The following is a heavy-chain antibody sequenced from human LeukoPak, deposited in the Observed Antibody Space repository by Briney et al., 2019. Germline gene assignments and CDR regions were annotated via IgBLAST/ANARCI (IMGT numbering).Heavy chain of an antibody. CDR2: ISYDGSNK. D-gene: IGHD4-11*01. CDR1: GFPFTTHA. V-gene: IGHV3-30-3*01. Sequence: GGSLRLSCVASGFPFTTHAMGWVRQAPGKGLEWVAIISYDGSNKYYADSVKGRFTISRDNSKNTLYLQMNSLRAEDTAVYYCATSIAMTTVTTGGGFDYWGQGTLVTVSS. CDR3: ATSIAMTTVTTGGGFDY. J-gene: IGHJ4*02.